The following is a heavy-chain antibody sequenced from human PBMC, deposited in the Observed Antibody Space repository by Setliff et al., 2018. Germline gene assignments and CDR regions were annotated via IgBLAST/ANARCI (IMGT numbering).Heavy chain of an antibody. Sequence: ASVKVSCKASGGTFSSYAISWVRQAPGQGLEWMGIINPSGGSTSYAQKFQGRVTMTRDTSTSTVYMELSSLRSEDTAVYYCARAYGMDVWGQGTTVTVSS. V-gene: IGHV1-46*01. CDR3: ARAYGMDV. J-gene: IGHJ6*02. CDR2: INPSGGST. CDR1: GGTFSSYA.